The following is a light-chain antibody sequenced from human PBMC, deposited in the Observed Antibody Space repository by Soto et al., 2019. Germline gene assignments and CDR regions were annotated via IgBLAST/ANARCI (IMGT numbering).Light chain of an antibody. CDR1: GSDVGGYNF. CDR3: HSYTSSRKVV. V-gene: IGLV2-14*01. CDR2: EVN. Sequence: QSVLTQPASLSGSPGQSITISCTGSGSDVGGYNFVSWYQHHPGKAPKLMIDEVNKRPSGVSNRFSAAKSGNTASLTISGLQHEDEADYYCHSYTSSRKVVFGVGPKLTVL. J-gene: IGLJ2*01.